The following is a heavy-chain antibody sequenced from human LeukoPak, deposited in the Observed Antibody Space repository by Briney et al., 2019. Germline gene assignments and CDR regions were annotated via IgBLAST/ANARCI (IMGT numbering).Heavy chain of an antibody. V-gene: IGHV3-21*01. CDR2: ISSSSSYI. J-gene: IGHJ4*02. D-gene: IGHD3-10*01. CDR1: GFTFSSYS. CDR3: ARGRFGEFLPFDY. Sequence: GGSLRLSCAASGFTFSSYSMNWVRQAPGKGLEWVSSISSSSSYIYYADSVKGRFTISRDNAKNSLYVRMNSLRAEDTAVYYCARGRFGEFLPFDYWGQGTLVTVSS.